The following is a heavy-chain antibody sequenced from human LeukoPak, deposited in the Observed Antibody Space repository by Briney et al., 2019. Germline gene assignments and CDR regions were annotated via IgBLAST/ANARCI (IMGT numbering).Heavy chain of an antibody. CDR2: ISGNGGGT. V-gene: IGHV3-23*01. J-gene: IGHJ4*02. CDR1: GFTFTTYG. CDR3: TARPATITYFPDF. D-gene: IGHD2-2*02. Sequence: GGSLRLSCAASGFTFTTYGMAWVRQAPGKGLEWVSGISGNGGGTYYADSVKGRFTISRDDSKNTLYLQMNSLRAEDTAIYYCTARPATITYFPDFWGQGTLVTVSS.